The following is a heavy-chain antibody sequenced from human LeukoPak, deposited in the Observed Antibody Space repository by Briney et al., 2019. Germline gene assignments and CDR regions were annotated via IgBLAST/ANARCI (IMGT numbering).Heavy chain of an antibody. CDR3: ARDLSSGYDWCYYYYGMDV. CDR1: GFTFSSYA. D-gene: IGHD5-12*01. Sequence: GSLRLSCAASGFTFSSYAMHWVRQAPGKGLEWVAVISYDGSNKYYADSVKGRFTISRDNSKNTLYLQMNSLRAEDTAVYYCARDLSSGYDWCYYYYGMDVWGQGTTVTVSS. V-gene: IGHV3-30-3*01. CDR2: ISYDGSNK. J-gene: IGHJ6*02.